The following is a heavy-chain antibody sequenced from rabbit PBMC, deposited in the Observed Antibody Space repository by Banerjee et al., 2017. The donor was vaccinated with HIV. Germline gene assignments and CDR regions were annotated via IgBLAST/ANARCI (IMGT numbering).Heavy chain of an antibody. Sequence: QSLEESGGGLVKPGGTLTLTCTVSGFSFSSNWICWVRQAPGKGLEWIACDDGDSSGGTYYASWAKGRFTISKTSSTTVTLQMTRLTVADTATYFCARNDGGGAGYVLWGQGTLVTVS. V-gene: IGHV1S40*01. CDR2: DDGDSSGGT. J-gene: IGHJ3*01. D-gene: IGHD6-1*01. CDR1: GFSFSSNW. CDR3: ARNDGGGAGYVL.